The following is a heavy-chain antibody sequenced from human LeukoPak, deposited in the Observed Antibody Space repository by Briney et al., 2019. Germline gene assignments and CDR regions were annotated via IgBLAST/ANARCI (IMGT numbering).Heavy chain of an antibody. V-gene: IGHV3-21*01. CDR1: GFTFSSYA. Sequence: GGSLRLSCAASGFTFSSYAMSWVRQAPGKGLEWVSSISSSSSYIYYADSVKGRFTISRDNAKNSLYLQMNSLRAEDTAVYYCASDDRWSPRGYWGQGTLVTVSS. CDR3: ASDDRWSPRGY. CDR2: ISSSSSYI. J-gene: IGHJ4*02. D-gene: IGHD4-23*01.